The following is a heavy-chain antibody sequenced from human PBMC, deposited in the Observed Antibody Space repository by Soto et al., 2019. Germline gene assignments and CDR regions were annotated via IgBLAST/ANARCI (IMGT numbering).Heavy chain of an antibody. J-gene: IGHJ4*02. CDR1: GFSLSNARMG. Sequence: SGPTLVNPTETLTLTCTVSGFSLSNARMGVSWIRQPPGKALEWLAHIFSNDEKSYSTSLKSRLTISKDTSKSQVVLTMTSMDPVDTATYYCARTVSYYDFWSGYLGNYYFDYWGQGTLVTVSS. CDR2: IFSNDEK. V-gene: IGHV2-26*01. D-gene: IGHD3-3*01. CDR3: ARTVSYYDFWSGYLGNYYFDY.